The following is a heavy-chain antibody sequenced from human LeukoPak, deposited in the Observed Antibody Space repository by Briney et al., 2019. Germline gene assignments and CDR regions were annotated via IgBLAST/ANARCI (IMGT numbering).Heavy chain of an antibody. D-gene: IGHD3-9*01. CDR3: AKGDLDWLLEED. V-gene: IGHV3-23*01. CDR2: ISGSGGST. Sequence: GGSLRLSCAASGFTFSSYWMHWVRQAPGKGLEWVSAISGSGGSTYYADSVKGRFTISRDNSKNTLYLQMNSLRAEDTAVYYCAKGDLDWLLEEDWGQGTLVTVSS. CDR1: GFTFSSYW. J-gene: IGHJ4*02.